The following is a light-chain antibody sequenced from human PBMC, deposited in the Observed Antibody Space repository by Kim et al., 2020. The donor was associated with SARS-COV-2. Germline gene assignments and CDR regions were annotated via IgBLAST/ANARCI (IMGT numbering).Light chain of an antibody. CDR2: GTS. J-gene: IGKJ2*01. Sequence: VSPGESAPLSFRTSQSVTTNLAWYQQEPGQAPRLLIYGTSTRATGIPPRFSGSGSGTEFTLTISSLQSEDFAIYYCQQYNRWPPYIFGQGTKLEI. CDR3: QQYNRWPPYI. CDR1: QSVTTN. V-gene: IGKV3-15*01.